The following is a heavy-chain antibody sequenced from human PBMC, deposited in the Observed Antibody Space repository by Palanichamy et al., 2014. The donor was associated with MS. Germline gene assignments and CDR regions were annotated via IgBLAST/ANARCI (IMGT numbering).Heavy chain of an antibody. CDR1: GYSFISYW. D-gene: IGHD2-15*01. CDR2: IYPGDSET. CDR3: VRQRYCSGGSCYYNFFDP. V-gene: IGHV5-51*01. Sequence: EVQVVQSGAEVKKPGESLKISCKGSGYSFISYWIAWVRQMSGKGLEWMGSIYPGDSETSYSPSFQGQVTTSADKSISTVYLQWSSLKASDTAMYYCVRQRYCSGGSCYYNFFDPWGQGTLVTVSS. J-gene: IGHJ5*02.